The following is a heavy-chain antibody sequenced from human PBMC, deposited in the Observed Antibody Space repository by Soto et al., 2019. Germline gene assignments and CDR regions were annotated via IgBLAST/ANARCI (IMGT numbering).Heavy chain of an antibody. V-gene: IGHV3-7*01. D-gene: IGHD3-3*01. CDR1: GFTFSSYW. Sequence: GGSLRLSCAASGFTFSSYWMSWVRQAPGKGLEWVANIKQDGSEKYYVDSVKGRFTISRDNAKNSLYLQMNSLGAEDTAVYYCAREAIFGVVRIYGMDVWGQGTTVTVSS. CDR2: IKQDGSEK. J-gene: IGHJ6*02. CDR3: AREAIFGVVRIYGMDV.